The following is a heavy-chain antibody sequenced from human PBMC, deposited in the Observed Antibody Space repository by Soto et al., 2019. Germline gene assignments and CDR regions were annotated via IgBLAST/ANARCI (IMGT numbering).Heavy chain of an antibody. J-gene: IGHJ4*02. D-gene: IGHD4-17*01. Sequence: QVQLVESGGGVVQPGRSLRLSCAASGFPFSGYAMHWVRQAPGKGLEWVAVVSFDGTNKYYADSVKGRFTISRDNSKNTLFLQMNSLRPDDTAIYYCARETMVTADPRLDCWGQGTLVTVSS. CDR2: VSFDGTNK. V-gene: IGHV3-30-3*01. CDR1: GFPFSGYA. CDR3: ARETMVTADPRLDC.